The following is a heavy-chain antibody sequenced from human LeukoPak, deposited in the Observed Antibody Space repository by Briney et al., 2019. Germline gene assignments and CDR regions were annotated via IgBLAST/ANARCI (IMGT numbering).Heavy chain of an antibody. J-gene: IGHJ4*02. D-gene: IGHD5-18*01. Sequence: GASVKVSCKASGGTFSSYAISWVRQAPGQGLEWMGGIIPIFGTANYAQKFQGRVTITTDESTSTAYMELSSLRSEDTAVYYCAGSAGYSYGLDYWGQGTLVTVSS. V-gene: IGHV1-69*05. CDR1: GGTFSSYA. CDR3: AGSAGYSYGLDY. CDR2: IIPIFGTA.